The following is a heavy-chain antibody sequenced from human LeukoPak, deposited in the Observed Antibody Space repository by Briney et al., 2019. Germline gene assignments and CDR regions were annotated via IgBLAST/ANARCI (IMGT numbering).Heavy chain of an antibody. J-gene: IGHJ3*02. CDR1: GGSFSGYY. CDR3: ARVPTMYLFRGAFDI. V-gene: IGHV4-34*01. CDR2: INYSGST. D-gene: IGHD5-12*01. Sequence: PSETLSLTCAVYGGSFSGYYWSWIRQPPGKGLEWIGEINYSGSTNYNPSLKSRVTISVDTSKNQFSLKLSSVTAADTAVYYCARVPTMYLFRGAFDIWGQGTMVTVSS.